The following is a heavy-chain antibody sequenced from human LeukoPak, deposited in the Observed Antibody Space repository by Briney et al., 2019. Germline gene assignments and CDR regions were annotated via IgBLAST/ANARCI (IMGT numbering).Heavy chain of an antibody. J-gene: IGHJ5*02. CDR2: INREGNDT. V-gene: IGHV3-74*01. Sequence: GGSLRLSCGASGFTFNSHWMHWVRQAPGKVLVWVSRINREGNDTIYADSVKGRFTISRDNSKNTLYLQMNSLRAEDTAVYYCAKDSYYDSSGYYFSWGQGTLVTVSS. CDR1: GFTFNSHW. CDR3: AKDSYYDSSGYYFS. D-gene: IGHD3-22*01.